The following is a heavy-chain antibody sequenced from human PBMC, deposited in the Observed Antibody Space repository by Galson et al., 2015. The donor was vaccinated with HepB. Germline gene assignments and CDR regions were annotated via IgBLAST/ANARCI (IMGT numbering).Heavy chain of an antibody. Sequence: SVKVSCKTSGGTFSSYAISWVRQAPGQGLEWMGGIIPIFGTANYAQKFQGRVTITADESTSTAYMELSSLRSEDTAVYYCARVVYNWNDEYYYYMDVWGKGTTVTVSS. J-gene: IGHJ6*03. CDR3: ARVVYNWNDEYYYYMDV. D-gene: IGHD1-20*01. V-gene: IGHV1-69*13. CDR2: IIPIFGTA. CDR1: GGTFSSYA.